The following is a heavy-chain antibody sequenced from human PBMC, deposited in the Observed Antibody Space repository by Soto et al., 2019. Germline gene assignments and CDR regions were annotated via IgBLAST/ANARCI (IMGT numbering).Heavy chain of an antibody. CDR2: IYYDGNT. D-gene: IGHD6-6*01. Sequence: SETLSLTCTVCGDSITSSGHDWGWIRQPPGKGLECIANIYYDGNTYYNPSLKSRVAISLDTSKNQFSLRLNPVTAADTAVYYCARSSIDLRVFMYPFDSWGQGTLVTVSS. J-gene: IGHJ4*02. CDR1: GDSITSSGHD. V-gene: IGHV4-39*01. CDR3: ARSSIDLRVFMYPFDS.